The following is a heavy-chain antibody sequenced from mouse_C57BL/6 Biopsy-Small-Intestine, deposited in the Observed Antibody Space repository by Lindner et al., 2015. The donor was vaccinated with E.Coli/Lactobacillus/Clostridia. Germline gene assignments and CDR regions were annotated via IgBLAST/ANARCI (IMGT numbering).Heavy chain of an antibody. CDR3: VRHHYYGSSGYAMDY. J-gene: IGHJ4*01. CDR1: GFSFNTYA. D-gene: IGHD1-1*01. Sequence: ESGGGLVQPKGSLKLSCAASGFSFNTYAMNWVRQAPGKGLEWVARIRSKSNNYATYYADSVKDRFTISRDDSESMLYLQMNNLKTEDTAMYYCVRHHYYGSSGYAMDYWGQGTSVTVSS. V-gene: IGHV10-1*01. CDR2: IRSKSNNYAT.